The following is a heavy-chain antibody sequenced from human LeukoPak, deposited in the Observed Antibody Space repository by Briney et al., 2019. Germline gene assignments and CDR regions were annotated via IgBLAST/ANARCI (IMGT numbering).Heavy chain of an antibody. Sequence: PSETLSLTSTVSGGSISSSSYYWGWIRQPPGKGLGWIGSIYYSGSTYYNPSLKSRVTISVDTSKNQFSLKLSSVTAADTAVYYCASDRLRFFDWCYWGQGTLVTVSS. CDR2: IYYSGST. CDR1: GGSISSSSYY. V-gene: IGHV4-39*01. D-gene: IGHD3-9*01. CDR3: ASDRLRFFDWCY. J-gene: IGHJ4*02.